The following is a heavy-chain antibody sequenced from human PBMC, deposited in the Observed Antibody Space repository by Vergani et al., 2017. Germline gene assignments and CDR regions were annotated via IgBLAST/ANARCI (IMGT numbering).Heavy chain of an antibody. J-gene: IGHJ3*02. CDR3: AKPNKGTTGGVGAFDI. Sequence: EVQLLESGGGLAQPGGSLRLSCAASGFTFSSYAMSWVRQAPGKGLEWVSAISGSGVSTYYADSVKGRFTISRDNSKNTLYLQMNSLRAGDTAVYYCAKPNKGTTGGVGAFDIWGQGTMVTVSS. D-gene: IGHD1-7*01. CDR2: ISGSGVST. CDR1: GFTFSSYA. V-gene: IGHV3-23*01.